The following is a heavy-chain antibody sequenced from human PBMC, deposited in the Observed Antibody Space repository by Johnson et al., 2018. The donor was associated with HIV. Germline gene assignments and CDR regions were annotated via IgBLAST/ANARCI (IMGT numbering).Heavy chain of an antibody. CDR2: GRGT. J-gene: IGHJ3*02. CDR1: GFTVNRNS. V-gene: IGHV3-66*02. CDR3: ASREPKLGGYAFDI. Sequence: VQLVESGGSLVQSGGSLRLSCAASGFTVNRNSMNWVRLAPGKGLEWVHGRGTYYADSVKGRFTISRDNSKNTLYLQMNSLRTEDTAVYYCASREPKLGGYAFDIWGQGTMVTVSS. D-gene: IGHD1-14*01.